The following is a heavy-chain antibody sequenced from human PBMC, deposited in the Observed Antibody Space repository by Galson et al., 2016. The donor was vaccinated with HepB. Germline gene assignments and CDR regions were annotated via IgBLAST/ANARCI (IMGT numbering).Heavy chain of an antibody. V-gene: IGHV6-1*01. D-gene: IGHD2-2*02. CDR1: GDSVSSNSAA. Sequence: CAISGDSVSSNSAAWNWIRQSPSRGLEWLGRTYCRSKCYNDYAVSVNTRITINPDTAKNQFSLQLKSVTPEDTAVYYCARESSLYTGYTSCGRNDFWGQGTLVTVSS. CDR2: TYCRSKCYN. CDR3: ARESSLYTGYTSCGRNDF. J-gene: IGHJ4*02.